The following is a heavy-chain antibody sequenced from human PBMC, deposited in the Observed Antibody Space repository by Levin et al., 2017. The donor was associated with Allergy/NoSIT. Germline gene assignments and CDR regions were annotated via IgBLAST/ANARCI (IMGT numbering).Heavy chain of an antibody. CDR2: IYPSDSDT. D-gene: IGHD7-27*01. CDR3: ARLRDELGSFDT. J-gene: IGHJ4*02. Sequence: GESLKISCKDSGYSFTSYWIGWVRQMPGKGLEWMGIIYPSDSDTRYSPSFQGQVTIPADKYLSTAYLQWSSLKASDTAMYYCARLRDELGSFDTWGQGTLVTVSS. CDR1: GYSFTSYW. V-gene: IGHV5-51*01.